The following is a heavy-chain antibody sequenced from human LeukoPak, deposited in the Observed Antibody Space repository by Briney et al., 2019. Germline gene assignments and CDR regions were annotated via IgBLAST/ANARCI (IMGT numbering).Heavy chain of an antibody. Sequence: GGSLRLSCAASGFTFSSYGKQWVRQAPGKGLEWVAVIWYDGSNKYYADSVKGRFTISRDNSKNTLYLQMNSLRAEDTAVYYCATRSHDSSSWFLYYYYGMDVWGQGTTVTVS. D-gene: IGHD6-13*01. CDR2: IWYDGSNK. CDR3: ATRSHDSSSWFLYYYYGMDV. CDR1: GFTFSSYG. V-gene: IGHV3-33*01. J-gene: IGHJ6*02.